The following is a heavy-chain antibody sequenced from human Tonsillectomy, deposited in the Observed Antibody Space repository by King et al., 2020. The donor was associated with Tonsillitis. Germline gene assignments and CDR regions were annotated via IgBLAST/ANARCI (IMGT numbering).Heavy chain of an antibody. V-gene: IGHV1-3*01. CDR2: INAGNGNT. CDR1: GYTFTSYA. J-gene: IGHJ3*02. Sequence: VQLVQSGAEVKKPGASVRVSCKASGYTFTSYAIHWVRQAPGQRLEWMGWINAGNGNTKYSQKFQGRVTITRHTSASTAYMELSSLRSEDTAVYYCAREALATDAFDIWGQGTLVSVSS. CDR3: AREALATDAFDI.